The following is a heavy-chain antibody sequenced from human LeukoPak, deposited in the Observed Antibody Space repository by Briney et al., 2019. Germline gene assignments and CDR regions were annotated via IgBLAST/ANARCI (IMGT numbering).Heavy chain of an antibody. J-gene: IGHJ6*03. CDR2: IYYSGST. D-gene: IGHD2-15*01. Sequence: EASETLSLTCTVSRGSFSSYYWSWIRQPPGKGLEWIGYIYYSGSTNYNPSLKSRVTISVDTSKNQFSLKLSSVTAADTAVYYCARDSGRYCSGGSCYRYYYMDVWGKGTTVTVSS. CDR3: ARDSGRYCSGGSCYRYYYMDV. V-gene: IGHV4-59*01. CDR1: RGSFSSYY.